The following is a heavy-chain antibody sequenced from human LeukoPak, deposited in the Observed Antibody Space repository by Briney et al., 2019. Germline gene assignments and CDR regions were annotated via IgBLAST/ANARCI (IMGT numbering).Heavy chain of an antibody. Sequence: SETLSLTCTVSGGSISSSSYYWGWVRQPPEKGLEWLGCISYSGTAYYNPSLRSRVTVSRDTSKNQFSLNLNSVTAADTAVYYCVRVRTGSISDHWGQGILVIVSS. CDR3: VRVRTGSISDH. CDR2: ISYSGTA. D-gene: IGHD2-8*02. J-gene: IGHJ4*02. V-gene: IGHV4-39*07. CDR1: GGSISSSSYY.